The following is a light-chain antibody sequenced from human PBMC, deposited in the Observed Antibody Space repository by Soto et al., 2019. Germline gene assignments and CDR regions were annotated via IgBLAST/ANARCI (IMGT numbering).Light chain of an antibody. CDR2: GAS. CDR3: QLYDAPPWT. CDR1: QSVSID. J-gene: IGKJ1*01. V-gene: IGKV3-15*01. Sequence: EIVMTQSAAPLSVSPGERATLSCRASQSVSIDLAWYQQTPGQAPRLLIYGASTRATGIPVRFSGSRSGTDCPLTISCLEPEDVSVYHCQLYDAPPWTFGQGTKVDIK.